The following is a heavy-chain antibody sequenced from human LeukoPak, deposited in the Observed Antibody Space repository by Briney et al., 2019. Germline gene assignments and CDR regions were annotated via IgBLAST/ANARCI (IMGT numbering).Heavy chain of an antibody. Sequence: GGTLRLSCAASGFTFSSYGMHWVRQAPGKGLEWVAVIWDDGTNKYYADSVKGRFTISRDSSKSTLFLQMNSLRAEDTAVYYCARALGGSWYQKAAFDYWGQGTLVTVSS. V-gene: IGHV3-33*01. J-gene: IGHJ4*02. CDR1: GFTFSSYG. CDR3: ARALGGSWYQKAAFDY. CDR2: IWDDGTNK. D-gene: IGHD6-13*01.